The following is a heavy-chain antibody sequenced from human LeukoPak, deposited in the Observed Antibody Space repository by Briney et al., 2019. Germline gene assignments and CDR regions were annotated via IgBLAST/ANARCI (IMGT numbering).Heavy chain of an antibody. CDR3: ARIGWAARTYYYYYMDV. Sequence: SXTLSLTCTVSGGSISSYYWSWIRQPAGKGLEWIGRIYTSGSTNYNPSLKSRVTMSVDTSKNQFSLKLSSVTAADTAVYYCARIGWAARTYYYYYMDVWGKGTTVTVSS. V-gene: IGHV4-4*07. D-gene: IGHD6-6*01. CDR2: IYTSGST. J-gene: IGHJ6*03. CDR1: GGSISSYY.